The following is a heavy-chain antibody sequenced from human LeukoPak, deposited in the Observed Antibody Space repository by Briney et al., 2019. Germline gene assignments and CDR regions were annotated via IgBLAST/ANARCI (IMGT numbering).Heavy chain of an antibody. D-gene: IGHD1-14*01. J-gene: IGHJ4*02. CDR1: GFTFGGYG. V-gene: IGHV3-33*01. CDR3: TRYNNDHFDY. Sequence: GGSLRLSCAGSGFTFGGYGMHWFRQTPGKGLEWVAVIAYDGGRAFYADSVKGRFTISRDNSKNTMSVQTDDLRAEDTAVYYCTRYNNDHFDYWGQGTLVTVSS. CDR2: IAYDGGRA.